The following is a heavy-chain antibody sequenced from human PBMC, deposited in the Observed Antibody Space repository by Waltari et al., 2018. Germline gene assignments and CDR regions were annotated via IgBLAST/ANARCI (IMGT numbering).Heavy chain of an antibody. D-gene: IGHD3-22*01. CDR1: GFAFGGFG. Sequence: QVQLVESGGGVVKPGGSLRPSCQVTGFAFGGFGITWVRQAPGKGLEWVGVIRYDGGYTNYADSVKGRFSISREDSKNILYLQMNSLQTDDTAVYFCVKCQWPYDSSGYGVHQWGQGSLVSVSS. CDR2: IRYDGGYT. J-gene: IGHJ4*02. CDR3: VKCQWPYDSSGYGVHQ. V-gene: IGHV3-30*02.